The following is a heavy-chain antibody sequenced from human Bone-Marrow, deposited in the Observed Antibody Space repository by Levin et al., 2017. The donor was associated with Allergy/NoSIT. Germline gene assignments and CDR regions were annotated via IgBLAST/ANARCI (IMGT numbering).Heavy chain of an antibody. D-gene: IGHD2-15*01. CDR1: GFTFSAYD. CDR2: ISGGGHTT. V-gene: IGHV3-23*01. CDR3: ANVEVVPATLDYDYGIHV. Sequence: PGGSLRLSCAASGFTFSAYDMSWVRQAPGEGLEWVSAISGGGHTTHYADSVEGRFTISRDNSKNTLYLQIHSLRAEDTAIYYCANVEVVPATLDYDYGIHVWGPGTTVTVSS. J-gene: IGHJ6*02.